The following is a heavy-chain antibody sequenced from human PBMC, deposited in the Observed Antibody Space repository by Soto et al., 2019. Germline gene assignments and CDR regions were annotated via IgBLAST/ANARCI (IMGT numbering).Heavy chain of an antibody. V-gene: IGHV4-30-4*01. Sequence: QVQLQESGPGLVKPSQTLSLTCTVSGGSISSGDYYWSWIRQPPGKGLEWIGYIYYSGSTYYNPSLKSRVTISVDTSKNQFSLKLSSVTAADTAAYYCARGAGTVQGDFDPWGQGTLVTVSS. J-gene: IGHJ5*02. CDR2: IYYSGST. D-gene: IGHD1-1*01. CDR1: GGSISSGDYY. CDR3: ARGAGTVQGDFDP.